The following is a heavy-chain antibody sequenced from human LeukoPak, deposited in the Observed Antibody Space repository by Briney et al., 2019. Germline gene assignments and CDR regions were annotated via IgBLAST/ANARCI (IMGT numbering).Heavy chain of an antibody. D-gene: IGHD3-10*01. CDR2: IYYSGST. CDR3: ARYYYGSGSYYNPYYYYMDV. J-gene: IGHJ6*03. Sequence: PSETLSLTXTVSGGAISSYYWSWIRQPPGKGLEWIGYIYYSGSTNYNPSLKSRVTISVDTTKNQFSLKPSSVTAADTAVYYCARYYYGSGSYYNPYYYYMDVWGKGTTVTVSS. CDR1: GGAISSYY. V-gene: IGHV4-59*01.